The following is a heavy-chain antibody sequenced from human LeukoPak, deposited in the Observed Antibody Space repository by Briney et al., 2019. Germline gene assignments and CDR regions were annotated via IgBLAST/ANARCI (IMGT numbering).Heavy chain of an antibody. Sequence: SQTLSLTCTVSGGSISSGSYYWSWIRQPAGKGLECIGRIYSSGSTNYKPSLKSRATISVDTSKNQFSLKLSSVTAADTAVYYCARDRYGSSYRFDPRGQGTLVTVSS. D-gene: IGHD6-13*01. V-gene: IGHV4-61*02. J-gene: IGHJ5*02. CDR2: IYSSGST. CDR3: ARDRYGSSYRFDP. CDR1: GGSISSGSYY.